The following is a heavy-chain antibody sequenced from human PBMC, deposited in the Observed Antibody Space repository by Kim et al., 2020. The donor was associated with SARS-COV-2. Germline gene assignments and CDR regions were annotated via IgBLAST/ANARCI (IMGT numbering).Heavy chain of an antibody. CDR3: ARVLMVRGVILFGLVY. CDR2: ISAYNGNT. D-gene: IGHD3-10*01. CDR1: GYTFTSYG. J-gene: IGHJ4*02. Sequence: ASVKVSCKASGYTFTSYGISWVRQAPGQGLEWMGWISAYNGNTNYAQKLQGRVTMTTDTSTSTAYMELRSLRSDDTAVYYCARVLMVRGVILFGLVYWGQGTLVTVSS. V-gene: IGHV1-18*01.